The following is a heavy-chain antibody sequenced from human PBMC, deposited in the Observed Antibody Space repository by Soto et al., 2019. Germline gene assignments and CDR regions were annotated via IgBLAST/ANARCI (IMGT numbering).Heavy chain of an antibody. D-gene: IGHD6-19*01. J-gene: IGHJ4*02. Sequence: GGSLRLSCAASGFTFSSYGMHWVRQAPGKGLEWVAVISYDGSNKYYADSVKGRFTISRDNSKNTLYLQMNSLRAEDTAVYYCEKDQGYSSVHVDYGGQGTLVTGSS. CDR2: ISYDGSNK. CDR1: GFTFSSYG. V-gene: IGHV3-30*18. CDR3: EKDQGYSSVHVDY.